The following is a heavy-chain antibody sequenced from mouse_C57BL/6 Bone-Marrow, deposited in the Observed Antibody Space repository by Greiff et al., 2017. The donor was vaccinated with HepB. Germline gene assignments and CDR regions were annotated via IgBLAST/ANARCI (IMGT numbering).Heavy chain of an antibody. CDR3: ARRGYLTGY. V-gene: IGHV1-26*01. CDR2: INPNNGGT. Sequence: VQLQQSGPELVKPGASVKISCKASGYTFTDYYMNWVKQSHGKSLEWIGDINPNNGGTSYNQKFKGKATLTVDKSSSTAYMELRSLTSEDSAVYYCARRGYLTGYWGQGTTLTVSS. D-gene: IGHD5-1*01. J-gene: IGHJ2*01. CDR1: GYTFTDYY.